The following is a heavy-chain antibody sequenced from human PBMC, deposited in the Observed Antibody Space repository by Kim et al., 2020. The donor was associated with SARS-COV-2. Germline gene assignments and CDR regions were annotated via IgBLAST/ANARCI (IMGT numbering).Heavy chain of an antibody. J-gene: IGHJ4*02. Sequence: GESLKISCEASGYTFTTYFIAWVRQMPGKGLEWMAMIFPYDSDAKYNPSFRGQVTVSADKSINTAYLQWRSLKASDTAVYYCARQSGGHFNFWGPGTLVTVSS. CDR2: IFPYDSDA. CDR3: ARQSGGHFNF. CDR1: GYTFTTYF. D-gene: IGHD3-10*01. V-gene: IGHV5-51*01.